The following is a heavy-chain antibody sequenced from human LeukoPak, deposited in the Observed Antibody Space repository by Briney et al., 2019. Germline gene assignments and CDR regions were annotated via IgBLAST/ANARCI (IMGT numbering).Heavy chain of an antibody. V-gene: IGHV1-2*02. Sequence: VASVKVSCKATGYTFTAYYMQWVRQAPGQGLEWMGWINPNSGTTNCAQKFQGRVTMTRDTSISTAYVELNRLRSDDTAIYYCASIAARRDLRPPVPWGQGTLVTVSS. CDR1: GYTFTAYY. D-gene: IGHD6-6*01. CDR2: INPNSGTT. J-gene: IGHJ5*02. CDR3: ASIAARRDLRPPVP.